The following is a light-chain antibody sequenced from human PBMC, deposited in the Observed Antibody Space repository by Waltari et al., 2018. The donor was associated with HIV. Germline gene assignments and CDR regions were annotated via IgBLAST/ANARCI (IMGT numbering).Light chain of an antibody. V-gene: IGKV3-20*01. CDR1: QSVRSAS. CDR2: GAS. CDR3: QQYAASPLT. Sequence: EIVLTQSPGTLSLSPGERATLSCRASQSVRSASLAWYQQKPGQAPRLLIFGASSRAPGIPDRFRGSGAVTDFILTISRLEPEDCAVYYCQQYAASPLTFGGGTRVEIK. J-gene: IGKJ4*01.